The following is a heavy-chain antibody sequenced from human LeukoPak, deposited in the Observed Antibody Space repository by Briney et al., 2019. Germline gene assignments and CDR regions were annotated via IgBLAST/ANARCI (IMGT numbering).Heavy chain of an antibody. V-gene: IGHV3-30-3*01. Sequence: GRSLRLSCAASGFTFSSYAMHWVRQAPGKGREWVAVISYDGSNKYYADSVKGRFTISRDNSKNTLYLQMNSLRAEDTAVYYCARGSSTTVDGPATRNAFDIWGQGTMVTVSS. CDR3: ARGSSTTVDGPATRNAFDI. D-gene: IGHD1-14*01. CDR2: ISYDGSNK. J-gene: IGHJ3*02. CDR1: GFTFSSYA.